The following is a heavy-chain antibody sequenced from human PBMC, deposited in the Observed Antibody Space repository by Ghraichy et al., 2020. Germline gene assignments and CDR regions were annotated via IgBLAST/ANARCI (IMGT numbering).Heavy chain of an antibody. V-gene: IGHV3-74*01. CDR1: GFTLSNYW. D-gene: IGHD2-15*01. J-gene: IGHJ4*02. Sequence: GESLRLSCAASGFTLSNYWMHWVRQAPGKGLVWVSRIKSDGSSTTYADSVKGRFTISRDNAKNTLDLQMNSLRAEDTAVYYCAREYCSGGRCYFGTGGSHFDYWGQGTLVTVSS. CDR3: AREYCSGGRCYFGTGGSHFDY. CDR2: IKSDGSST.